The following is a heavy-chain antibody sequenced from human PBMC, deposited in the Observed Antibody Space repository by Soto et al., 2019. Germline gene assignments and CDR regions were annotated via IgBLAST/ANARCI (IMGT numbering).Heavy chain of an antibody. J-gene: IGHJ6*03. Sequence: QVQLQQWGAGLLKPSETLSLTCAVSGGSFSGYYWCWIRQPPGKGLEWIGEINHSGSTNYNPSLNSRVTISVDTPKNQFSLKQSSVTAAETAVYYCARVGSIGVVVPAGYIDVWGKGTTVTVSS. V-gene: IGHV4-34*01. CDR3: ARVGSIGVVVPAGYIDV. D-gene: IGHD2-2*01. CDR2: INHSGST. CDR1: GGSFSGYY.